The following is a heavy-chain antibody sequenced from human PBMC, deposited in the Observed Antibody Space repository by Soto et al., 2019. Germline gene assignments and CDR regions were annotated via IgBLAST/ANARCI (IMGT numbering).Heavy chain of an antibody. Sequence: GGSLRLSCAASGFTFSSYSMNWVRQAPGKGLEWVSSISSSSSYIYYADSVKGRFTISRDNAKNSLYLQMNSLRAEDTAVYYCARVPPMDLDYGDDDYWGQGTLVTVSS. J-gene: IGHJ4*02. CDR1: GFTFSSYS. CDR3: ARVPPMDLDYGDDDY. CDR2: ISSSSSYI. D-gene: IGHD4-17*01. V-gene: IGHV3-21*01.